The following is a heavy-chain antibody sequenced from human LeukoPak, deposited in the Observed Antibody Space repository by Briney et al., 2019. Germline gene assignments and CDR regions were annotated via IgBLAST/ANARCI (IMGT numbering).Heavy chain of an antibody. Sequence: GGSLRLSCAASGFTFSSYSMNWVRQAPGKGLELASSISSSSSYIYYADSVKGRFTISRDNAKNSLYLQMNSLRSEDTAVYYCSRDQQPLAPFDYWGQETLVTVSS. D-gene: IGHD6-13*01. CDR2: ISSSSSYI. V-gene: IGHV3-21*01. CDR3: SRDQQPLAPFDY. J-gene: IGHJ4*02. CDR1: GFTFSSYS.